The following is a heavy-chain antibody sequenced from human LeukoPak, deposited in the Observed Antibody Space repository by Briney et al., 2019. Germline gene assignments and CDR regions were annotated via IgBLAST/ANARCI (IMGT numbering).Heavy chain of an antibody. CDR3: AKGMYGVGGALDY. Sequence: GGSLRLSCAASGFIFRTYGMNWVRQAPGKGLEYVSGITAGGGNTYYGDSLKGWFTISRDDSKDTLFLQMNSLRVEDTAVYYCAKGMYGVGGALDYWGRGSLVTVSS. CDR1: GFIFRTYG. V-gene: IGHV3-23*01. D-gene: IGHD2-21*01. J-gene: IGHJ4*02. CDR2: ITAGGGNT.